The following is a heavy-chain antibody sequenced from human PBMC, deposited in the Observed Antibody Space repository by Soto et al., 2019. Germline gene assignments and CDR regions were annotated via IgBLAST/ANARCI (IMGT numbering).Heavy chain of an antibody. CDR1: GYSFTSYW. CDR3: ARHISGGPIAVAGTFGMDV. D-gene: IGHD6-19*01. CDR2: IDPSDSYT. J-gene: IGHJ6*02. V-gene: IGHV5-10-1*01. Sequence: GESLKISCKGSGYSFTSYWISWVRQMPGKGLEWMGRIDPSDSYTNYSPSFQGHVTISADKSISTAYLQWSSLKASDTAMYYCARHISGGPIAVAGTFGMDVWGQGTTVTVSS.